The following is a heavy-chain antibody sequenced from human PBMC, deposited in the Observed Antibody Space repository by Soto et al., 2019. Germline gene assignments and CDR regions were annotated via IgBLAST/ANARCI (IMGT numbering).Heavy chain of an antibody. J-gene: IGHJ6*03. Sequence: QVQLQQWGAGLLKPSETLSLTCAVYGGSFSGYYWSWIRQPPGKGLEWIGEINHSGSTNYNPSLKSRVTISVDTSKNQFSLKLSSVTAADTAVYYCARGRAMAYYYYYYMDGWGKGTTVTVSS. CDR3: ARGRAMAYYYYYYMDG. CDR2: INHSGST. V-gene: IGHV4-34*01. CDR1: GGSFSGYY. D-gene: IGHD5-18*01.